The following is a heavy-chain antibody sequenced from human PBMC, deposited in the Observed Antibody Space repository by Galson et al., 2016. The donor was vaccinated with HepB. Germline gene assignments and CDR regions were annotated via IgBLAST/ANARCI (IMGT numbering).Heavy chain of an antibody. CDR3: ARSGYDILTGGGYGMDV. V-gene: IGHV3-33*01. CDR2: IWYDGSNI. Sequence: SLRLSCAASGFTFSSYGMHWVRQAPGKGLEWVAVIWYDGSNIYYADSVKGRFTISRDNSKNTLYLQMNSLRAEDTAVYYCARSGYDILTGGGYGMDVWGQGTTVTVSS. D-gene: IGHD3-9*01. J-gene: IGHJ6*02. CDR1: GFTFSSYG.